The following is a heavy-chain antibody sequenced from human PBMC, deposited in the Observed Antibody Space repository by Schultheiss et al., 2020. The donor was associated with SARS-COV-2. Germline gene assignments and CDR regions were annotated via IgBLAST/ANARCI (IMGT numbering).Heavy chain of an antibody. CDR1: GGSISSYY. D-gene: IGHD3-22*01. CDR3: ARSGRTYYYDSSGYWAY. J-gene: IGHJ4*02. V-gene: IGHV4-59*01. Sequence: GSLRLSCTVSGGSISSYYWSWIRQPPGKGLEWIGYIYYSGSTNYNPSLKSRVTISVDTSKNQFSLKLSSVTAADTAVYYCARSGRTYYYDSSGYWAYWGQGTLVTVSS. CDR2: IYYSGST.